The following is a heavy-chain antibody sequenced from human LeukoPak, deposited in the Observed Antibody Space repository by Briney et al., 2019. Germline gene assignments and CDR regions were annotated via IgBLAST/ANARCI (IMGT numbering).Heavy chain of an antibody. CDR1: GYSISSGYY. J-gene: IGHJ4*02. Sequence: SETLSLTCAVSGYSISSGYYWGWIRQPPGKGLEWIGSIYHSESTYYNPSLKSRVTISVDTSKNQFSLKLSSVTAADTAVYYCARPHGYSSSSHYFDYWGQGTLVTVSS. V-gene: IGHV4-38-2*01. CDR2: IYHSEST. CDR3: ARPHGYSSSSHYFDY. D-gene: IGHD6-6*01.